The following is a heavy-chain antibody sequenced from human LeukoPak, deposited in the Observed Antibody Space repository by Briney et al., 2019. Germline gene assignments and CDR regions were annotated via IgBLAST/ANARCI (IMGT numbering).Heavy chain of an antibody. V-gene: IGHV4-39*06. Sequence: SETLCLTCTVPGGSISSSRYYSGWVRQPPGRGLGWIGSIYYSGSTYYNPSLKSRSTLSVATPKKQFILKLSSVTPTDRPVYYCAREGPYSNTVDYWGQGTLVTVSS. CDR3: AREGPYSNTVDY. J-gene: IGHJ4*02. D-gene: IGHD6-13*01. CDR1: GGSISSSRYY. CDR2: IYYSGST.